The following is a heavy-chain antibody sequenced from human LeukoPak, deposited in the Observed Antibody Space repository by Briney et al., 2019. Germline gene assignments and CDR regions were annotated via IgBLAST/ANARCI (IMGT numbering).Heavy chain of an antibody. CDR2: IYTSGST. V-gene: IGHV4-4*07. CDR3: AISSITIFGVVISPFGY. CDR1: GGSISSYY. Sequence: TSETLSLTCTVSGGSISSYYWSWIRQPAGKGLEWIGRIYTSGSTNYNPSLKSRVTMSVDTSKNQFSLKLSSVTAADTAVYYCAISSITIFGVVISPFGYWGQGTLVTVSS. D-gene: IGHD3-3*01. J-gene: IGHJ4*02.